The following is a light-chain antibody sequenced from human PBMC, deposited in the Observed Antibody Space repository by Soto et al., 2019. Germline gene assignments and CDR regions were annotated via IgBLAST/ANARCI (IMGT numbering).Light chain of an antibody. CDR1: SSDVGSYNY. Sequence: THPGSVSGSPGQSITISCTGTSSDVGSYNYVSWYQHHPGKVPQLMIYDVSNRPSGVSNCFSGSKSGNTASLTISGLQAEDEADYYCSSYTSSNTYVFGTGTKVTVL. J-gene: IGLJ1*01. CDR2: DVS. V-gene: IGLV2-14*03. CDR3: SSYTSSNTYV.